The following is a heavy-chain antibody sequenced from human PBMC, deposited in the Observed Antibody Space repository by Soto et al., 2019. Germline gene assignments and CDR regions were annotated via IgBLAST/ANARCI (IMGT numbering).Heavy chain of an antibody. CDR3: ARGPPWFLWNPRVRWFDP. Sequence: SGTLSLTCAVYGGSFRGYYWGWIRQPPGKGLEWIGEINHSGSTNYNPSLKSRVTISVDTSKNQFSLKLSSVTAADTAAYYCARGPPWFLWNPRVRWFDPWGQGTLVTVSS. CDR2: INHSGST. J-gene: IGHJ5*02. CDR1: GGSFRGYY. V-gene: IGHV4-34*01. D-gene: IGHD1-1*01.